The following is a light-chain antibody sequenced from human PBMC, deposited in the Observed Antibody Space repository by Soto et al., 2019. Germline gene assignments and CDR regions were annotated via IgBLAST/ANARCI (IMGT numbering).Light chain of an antibody. CDR3: SSYTSSSTLYV. Sequence: QSALTQPASVSGSPGQSITISCTGTSSDVGGYNYVSWCQQHPGKAPKLMIYEVSNRPSGVSNRFSGAKSGNTASLTISGLQAEDEADYYRSSYTSSSTLYVFGTGTKLTVL. CDR1: SSDVGGYNY. J-gene: IGLJ1*01. V-gene: IGLV2-14*01. CDR2: EVS.